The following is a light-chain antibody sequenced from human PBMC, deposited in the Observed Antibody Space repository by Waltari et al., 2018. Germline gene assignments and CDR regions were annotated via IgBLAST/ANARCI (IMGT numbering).Light chain of an antibody. CDR3: SSYAGSNTVV. CDR1: SSAVGCYNS. Sequence: QSALTQPPSSSGSPGQSVTTSCTGTSSAVGCYNSASWYQQHPGTAPKLMIYEVTTRPSGVPDRFSGSKSGNTASLTVSELQSEDEADYYCSSYAGSNTVVFGGGTKLTVL. V-gene: IGLV2-8*01. J-gene: IGLJ2*01. CDR2: EVT.